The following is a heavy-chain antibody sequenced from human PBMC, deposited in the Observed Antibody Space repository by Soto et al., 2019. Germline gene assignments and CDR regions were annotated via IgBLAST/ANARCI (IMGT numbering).Heavy chain of an antibody. J-gene: IGHJ3*02. Sequence: EVQLVESGGGLVQPGGSLRLSCAASGFTFSSYSMNWVRQAPGKGLEWVSYINSGGSTIYYADSGKGRFTISRDNANNSRYLQMTSLRAEDTAVYYCARAGTFWGSYRLHDFDIWGQGTMVTVSS. D-gene: IGHD3-16*02. V-gene: IGHV3-48*01. CDR2: INSGGSTI. CDR1: GFTFSSYS. CDR3: ARAGTFWGSYRLHDFDI.